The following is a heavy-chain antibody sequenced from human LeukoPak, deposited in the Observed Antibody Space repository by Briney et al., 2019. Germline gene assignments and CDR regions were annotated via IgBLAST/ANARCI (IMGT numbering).Heavy chain of an antibody. D-gene: IGHD3-22*01. CDR1: GFTFSSYE. V-gene: IGHV3-48*03. CDR2: ISSSGSTI. CDR3: ADCDSSGYYAEYFQH. Sequence: PGGSLRLSCAASGFTFSSYEMNWVRQAPGKGLEWVSYISSSGSTIYYADSVKGRFTISRDNAKNSLYLQMNSLRAEDTAVYYCADCDSSGYYAEYFQHWGQGTLVTVSS. J-gene: IGHJ1*01.